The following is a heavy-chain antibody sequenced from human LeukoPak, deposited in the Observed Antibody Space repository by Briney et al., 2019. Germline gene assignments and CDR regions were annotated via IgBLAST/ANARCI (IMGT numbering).Heavy chain of an antibody. CDR1: GGSISSGSYY. V-gene: IGHV4-61*02. D-gene: IGHD6-13*01. J-gene: IGHJ6*03. CDR2: IYTSGST. Sequence: SETLSLTCTVSGGSISSGSYYWSWIRQPAGKGLEWIGRIYTSGSTNYNPSLKSRVTISVDTSKNQFSLKLSSVTAADTAVYYCAREYSSSSYYYYMDVWGKGTTVTVSS. CDR3: AREYSSSSYYYYMDV.